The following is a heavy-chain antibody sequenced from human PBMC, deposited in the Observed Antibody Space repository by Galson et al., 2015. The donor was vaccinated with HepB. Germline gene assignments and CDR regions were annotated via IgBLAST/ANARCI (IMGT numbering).Heavy chain of an antibody. CDR3: ARDGGIGGTRHWYFDL. CDR2: VYHGGTT. Sequence: SLTCAVSGGSISNINWWTWVRQPPGKGLEWIGEVYHGGTTNYSPSLKSRVTISVDKSKNQFSLELTSVTAADTAVYYCARDGGIGGTRHWYFDLWGRGTLVTVSS. J-gene: IGHJ2*01. D-gene: IGHD2-15*01. V-gene: IGHV4-4*02. CDR1: GGSISNINW.